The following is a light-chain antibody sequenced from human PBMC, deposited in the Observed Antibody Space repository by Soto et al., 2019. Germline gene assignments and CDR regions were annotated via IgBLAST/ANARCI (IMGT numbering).Light chain of an antibody. Sequence: NFMLTQPHSVSESPGKTVTISCTRSSGSIASNYVQWYQQRPGSSPTTVIYEDYQRPSGVPDRFSGSIDSSSNSASLTISGLMTEDEADYYCQSYDGSNHVVFGGGTKLTVL. CDR1: SGSIASNY. CDR3: QSYDGSNHVV. CDR2: EDY. V-gene: IGLV6-57*01. J-gene: IGLJ2*01.